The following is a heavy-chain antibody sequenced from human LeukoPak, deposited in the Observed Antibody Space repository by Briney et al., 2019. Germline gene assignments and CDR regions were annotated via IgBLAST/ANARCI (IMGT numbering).Heavy chain of an antibody. V-gene: IGHV4-39*01. D-gene: IGHD3-3*01. Sequence: SETLSLTCTVSGGSISSSSYYWGWIRQPPGKGLEWIGSIYYSGSTYYNPSLKSRVTISVDTSKNQFSLKLSSVTAADTAVYYCARRYDFWSGYHPYYWGQGTLVTVSS. CDR1: GGSISSSSYY. CDR2: IYYSGST. CDR3: ARRYDFWSGYHPYY. J-gene: IGHJ4*02.